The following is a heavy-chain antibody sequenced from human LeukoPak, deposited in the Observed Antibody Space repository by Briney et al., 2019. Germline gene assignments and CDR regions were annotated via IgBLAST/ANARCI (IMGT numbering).Heavy chain of an antibody. Sequence: GGSLRLSCAASGFTFSSYGIHWVRRAPGKGLEWVAFIRYDGSNTYYADSVKGRFTISRDNSKNTLYLQMHTLRAEDTAVYYCAKKPHDYGDYLDSYMDVWGKGTTVTISS. V-gene: IGHV3-30*02. CDR3: AKKPHDYGDYLDSYMDV. CDR1: GFTFSSYG. J-gene: IGHJ6*03. D-gene: IGHD4-17*01. CDR2: IRYDGSNT.